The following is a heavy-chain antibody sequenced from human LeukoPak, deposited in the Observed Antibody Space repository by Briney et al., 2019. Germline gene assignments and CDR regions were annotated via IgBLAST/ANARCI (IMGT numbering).Heavy chain of an antibody. J-gene: IGHJ4*02. CDR3: ATPAELVVVNAFDY. CDR2: FDPEDGET. V-gene: IGHV1-24*01. D-gene: IGHD3-22*01. CDR1: GYTLTELS. Sequence: ASVTVSCKVSGYTLTELSMNWVRQAPGKGLEWMGGFDPEDGETIYAQKFQGRVTMTEDTSTDTAYMELSSLRSEDTAVYYCATPAELVVVNAFDYWGQGTLVTVSS.